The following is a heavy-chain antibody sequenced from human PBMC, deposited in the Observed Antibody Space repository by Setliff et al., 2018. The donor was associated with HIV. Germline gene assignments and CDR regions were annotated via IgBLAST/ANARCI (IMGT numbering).Heavy chain of an antibody. CDR2: IIPIFGTT. Sequence: SVKVSCKASGGTFSSYTISWVRQAPGQGLEWMGGIIPIFGTTNYAQRFQGRVTITADESTSTAYMELSSLRSEDTAVYYCAMSMTTYPVSRAFDIWGQGTMVTVSS. J-gene: IGHJ3*02. CDR3: AMSMTTYPVSRAFDI. CDR1: GGTFSSYT. D-gene: IGHD4-4*01. V-gene: IGHV1-69*13.